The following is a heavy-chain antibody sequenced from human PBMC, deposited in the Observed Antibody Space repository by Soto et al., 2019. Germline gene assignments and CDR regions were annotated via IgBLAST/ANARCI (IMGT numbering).Heavy chain of an antibody. D-gene: IGHD6-19*01. V-gene: IGHV3-30-3*01. CDR1: GFTFSSYA. CDR2: ISYDGSNK. CDR3: AGGGSGWSGYYYGMDV. J-gene: IGHJ6*02. Sequence: QVQLVESGGGVVQPGRSLRLSCAASGFTFSSYAMHWVRQAPGKGLEWVAVISYDGSNKYYADSVKGRFTISRDNSKNPLYLKMNSLGAEDTAVYYCAGGGSGWSGYYYGMDVWGQGTTVTVSS.